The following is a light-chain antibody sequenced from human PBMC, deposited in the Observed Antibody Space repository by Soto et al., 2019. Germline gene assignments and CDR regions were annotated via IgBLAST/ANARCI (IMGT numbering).Light chain of an antibody. CDR3: GTWDSSLGAGL. CDR1: NSNIGNNY. Sequence: QSVLTQPPSVSAAPGQKVTISCSGSNSNIGNNYVSWYQQLPGTAPKLLIYDSNKRPSGIPDRFSGSKSGTSATLGITGLQTGDEADYCCGTWDSSLGAGLFGGGTQLTVL. CDR2: DSN. V-gene: IGLV1-51*01. J-gene: IGLJ7*01.